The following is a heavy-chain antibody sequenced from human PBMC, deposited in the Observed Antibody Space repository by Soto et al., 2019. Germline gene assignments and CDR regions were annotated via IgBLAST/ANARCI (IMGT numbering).Heavy chain of an antibody. J-gene: IGHJ4*02. CDR1: GFDVSKKY. CDR3: ARELDTSGYILTY. Sequence: GGSLRLSCAASGFDVSKKYMTWVRQAPGKGLEWVSVLYVRGDTYYADSVKGRFIISRDISKNTVYLQMNNLRAEDTAVYYCARELDTSGYILTYWGRGTLVTVSS. D-gene: IGHD3-22*01. CDR2: LYVRGDT. V-gene: IGHV3-53*01.